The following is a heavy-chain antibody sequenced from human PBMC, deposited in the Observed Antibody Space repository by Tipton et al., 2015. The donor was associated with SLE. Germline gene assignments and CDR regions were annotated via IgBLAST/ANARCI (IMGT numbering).Heavy chain of an antibody. CDR2: IYSGGST. V-gene: IGHV3-23*03. CDR3: ARETGYNSSWPLEY. J-gene: IGHJ4*02. Sequence: SLRLSCAASGFTFSSYAMSWVRQAPGKGLEWVSVIYSGGSTWYADSVKGRFTVSRDNSMNMVSVQMNSLTPEDTAVYYCARETGYNSSWPLEYWGQGTLVTVSS. D-gene: IGHD6-13*01. CDR1: GFTFSSYA.